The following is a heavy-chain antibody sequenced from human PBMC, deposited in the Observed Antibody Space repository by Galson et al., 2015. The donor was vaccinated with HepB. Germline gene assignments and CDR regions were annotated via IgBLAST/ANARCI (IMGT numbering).Heavy chain of an antibody. J-gene: IGHJ4*02. CDR1: GFTVSSNY. V-gene: IGHV3-53*04. Sequence: SLRLSCAASGFTVSSNYMSWVRQAPGKGLEWVSVIYSGGSTYYADSVKGRFTISRHNSKNTLYLQMNSLRAEDTAVYYCARVTHSSGWYLFDYWGQGTLVTVSS. D-gene: IGHD6-19*01. CDR3: ARVTHSSGWYLFDY. CDR2: IYSGGST.